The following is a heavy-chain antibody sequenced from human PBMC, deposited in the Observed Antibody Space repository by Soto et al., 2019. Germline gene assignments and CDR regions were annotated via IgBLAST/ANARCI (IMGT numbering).Heavy chain of an antibody. CDR1: GFSLRSSG. CDR2: LSESDGRT. Sequence: EVQLLESGGGLVQPGGSLRLSCAASGFSLRSSGMSWIRQAPGKGLEGISGLSESDGRTTYADSVSGRFTISRDNSKNTLYLQMDSQRVEDTAVYYCAKDSGYDSTDWGQGTLVIVSS. V-gene: IGHV3-23*01. D-gene: IGHD3-22*01. CDR3: AKDSGYDSTD. J-gene: IGHJ4*02.